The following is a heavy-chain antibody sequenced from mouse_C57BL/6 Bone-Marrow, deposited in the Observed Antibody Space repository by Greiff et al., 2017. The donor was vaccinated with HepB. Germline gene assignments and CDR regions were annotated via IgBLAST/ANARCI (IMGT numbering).Heavy chain of an antibody. CDR2: ISDGGSYT. V-gene: IGHV5-4*01. Sequence: EVHLVESGGGLVKPGGSLKLSCAASGFTFSSYAMSWVRQTPEKRLEWVATISDGGSYTYYPDNVKGRFTISRDNAKNNLYLQMSHLKSEDTAMYYCASRYYGSSYIDFDVWGTGTTVTVSS. J-gene: IGHJ1*03. CDR3: ASRYYGSSYIDFDV. CDR1: GFTFSSYA. D-gene: IGHD1-1*01.